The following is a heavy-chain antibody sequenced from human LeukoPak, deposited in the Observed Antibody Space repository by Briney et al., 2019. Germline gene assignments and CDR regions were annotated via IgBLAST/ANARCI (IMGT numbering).Heavy chain of an antibody. CDR1: GFTFSSYA. CDR3: ARDRDQGNYDFWSGYWNDAFDI. CDR2: ISYDGSNK. J-gene: IGHJ3*02. Sequence: PGGSLRLSCAASGFTFSSYAMHRVRQAPGKGLEWVAVISYDGSNKYYADSVKGRFTISRDNSKNTLYLQMNSLRAEDTAVYYCARDRDQGNYDFWSGYWNDAFDIWGQGTMVTVSS. D-gene: IGHD3-3*01. V-gene: IGHV3-30-3*01.